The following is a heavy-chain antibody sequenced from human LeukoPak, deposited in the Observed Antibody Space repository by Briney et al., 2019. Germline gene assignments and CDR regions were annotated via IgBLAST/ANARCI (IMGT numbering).Heavy chain of an antibody. D-gene: IGHD6-19*01. J-gene: IGHJ4*02. CDR3: ARQHSSGLDY. CDR1: GGSISSSRYH. Sequence: SETLSLTCSVSGGSISSSRYHWGWIRQPPGGGLEWIGNIYYSGGTYYKPSLKSRVIISLDTSKNQFSLKLNSVTAADTAVYYCARQHSSGLDYWGQGALATVSS. V-gene: IGHV4-39*01. CDR2: IYYSGGT.